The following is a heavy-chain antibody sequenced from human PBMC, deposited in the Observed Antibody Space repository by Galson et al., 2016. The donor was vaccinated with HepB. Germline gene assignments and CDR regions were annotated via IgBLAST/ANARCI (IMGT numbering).Heavy chain of an antibody. Sequence: SLRLSCAGSGFLFRGYGMHWVRQAPGKGLEWVAADSVHGGRKFCADAVKGRFTISRDSANNMLFLQMTSLRADDTAVYYCAKRHEYCPPVGCSVDYWGQGTLVSVSS. J-gene: IGHJ4*02. V-gene: IGHV3-30*18. CDR1: GFLFRGYG. CDR3: AKRHEYCPPVGCSVDY. D-gene: IGHD3-10*02. CDR2: DSVHGGRK.